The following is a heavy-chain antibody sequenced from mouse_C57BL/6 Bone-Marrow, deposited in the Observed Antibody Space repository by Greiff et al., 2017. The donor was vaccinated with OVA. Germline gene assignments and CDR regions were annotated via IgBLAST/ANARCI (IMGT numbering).Heavy chain of an antibody. Sequence: EVQRVESGGDLVKPGGSLKLSCAASGFTFSSYGMSWVRQTPDKRLEWVATISSGGSYTYYPDSVKGRFTISRDNAKNTLYLQMSSLKSEDTAMYYCARSAYYGSSYRDYAMDYWGKGTSVTVSS. CDR2: ISSGGSYT. V-gene: IGHV5-6*01. CDR1: GFTFSSYG. CDR3: ARSAYYGSSYRDYAMDY. J-gene: IGHJ4*01. D-gene: IGHD1-1*01.